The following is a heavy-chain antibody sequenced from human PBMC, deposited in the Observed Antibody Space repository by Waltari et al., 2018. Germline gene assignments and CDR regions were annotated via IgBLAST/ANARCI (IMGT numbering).Heavy chain of an antibody. Sequence: QVQLVQSGGEVKKPGASVKVSCEPSGYTFTRLAISWARQAPGQGLEWMGWINTKSGDTNYAQRFQGRVTMTTDTSTSTAYMELKSLTSDDTAVYYCARDLYSGYDFLLPFDYWGQGSLVTVSS. CDR3: ARDLYSGYDFLLPFDY. CDR1: GYTFTRLA. CDR2: INTKSGDT. J-gene: IGHJ4*02. V-gene: IGHV1-18*01. D-gene: IGHD5-12*01.